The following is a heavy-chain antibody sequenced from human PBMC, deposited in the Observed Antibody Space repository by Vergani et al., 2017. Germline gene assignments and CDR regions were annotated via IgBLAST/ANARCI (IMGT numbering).Heavy chain of an antibody. CDR3: ARADPYYDFWRGDNWFDP. V-gene: IGHV1-2*02. Sequence: QVQLVQSGAEVKKPGASVKVSCKASGYTFTGYYMHWVRQAPGQGLEWMGWINPNSGGTNYAQKFQGRVTMTRDTSISTAYMELSRLRSDDTAVYYCARADPYYDFWRGDNWFDPWGQGTLVTVSS. CDR2: INPNSGGT. J-gene: IGHJ5*02. CDR1: GYTFTGYY. D-gene: IGHD3-3*01.